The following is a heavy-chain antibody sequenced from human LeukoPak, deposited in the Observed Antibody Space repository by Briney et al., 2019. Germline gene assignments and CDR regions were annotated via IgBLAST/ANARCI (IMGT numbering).Heavy chain of an antibody. CDR2: ISWNSGSI. V-gene: IGHV3-9*01. Sequence: GGSLRLSCAASGFTFDDYAMHWVRQAPGEGLEWVSGISWNSGSIGYADSVKGRFTISRDNSKNTLYLQMNSLRAEDTAVYYCASSAGVVKPEYFQHWGQGTLVTVSS. CDR1: GFTFDDYA. J-gene: IGHJ1*01. D-gene: IGHD3-3*01. CDR3: ASSAGVVKPEYFQH.